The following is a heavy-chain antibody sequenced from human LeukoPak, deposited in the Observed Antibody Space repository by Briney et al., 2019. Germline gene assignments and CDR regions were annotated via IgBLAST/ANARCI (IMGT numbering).Heavy chain of an antibody. Sequence: PGGSLRLSCAASGFTFSSYAMNWVRQAPGKGLEWVSSLSGSGDDTYYADSVKGRFTISRDNSKNTLYLQVNSLRAEDTAVYYCAKDDGLIMFSSWDQGTLVTVSS. D-gene: IGHD3-16*01. CDR1: GFTFSSYA. V-gene: IGHV3-23*01. J-gene: IGHJ5*02. CDR3: AKDDGLIMFSS. CDR2: LSGSGDDT.